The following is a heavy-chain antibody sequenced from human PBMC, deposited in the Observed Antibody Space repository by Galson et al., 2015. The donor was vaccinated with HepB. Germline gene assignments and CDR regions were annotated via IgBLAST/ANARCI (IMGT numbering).Heavy chain of an antibody. D-gene: IGHD6-19*01. CDR1: GFTFSSYW. CDR2: IKQDGSEK. Sequence: SLRLSCAASGFTFSSYWMSWVRQAPGKGLEWVANIKQDGSEKYYVDSVKGRFTISRDNAKNSLYLQMNSLRAEDTAVYYCAAAPSSGWYYFDYWGQGTLVTVSS. J-gene: IGHJ4*02. V-gene: IGHV3-7*01. CDR3: AAAPSSGWYYFDY.